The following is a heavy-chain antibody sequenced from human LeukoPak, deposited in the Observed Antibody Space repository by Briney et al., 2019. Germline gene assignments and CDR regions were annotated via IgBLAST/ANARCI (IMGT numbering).Heavy chain of an antibody. CDR2: ISADNGNT. CDR3: ARGSGYYYAPDY. CDR1: GYNFARYG. V-gene: IGHV1-18*01. Sequence: ASVKVSRKASGYNFARYGMTWVRQAPGQGLEWMGWISADNGNTNFAQKYQGRVTMTTDTSTSTAYMELRSLRSDDTAVYYCARGSGYYYAPDYWGQGTLVTVSS. D-gene: IGHD3-22*01. J-gene: IGHJ4*02.